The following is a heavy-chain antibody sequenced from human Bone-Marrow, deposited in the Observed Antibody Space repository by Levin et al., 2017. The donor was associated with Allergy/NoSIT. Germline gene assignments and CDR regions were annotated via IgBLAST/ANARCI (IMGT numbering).Heavy chain of an antibody. CDR2: ISSDGNNT. J-gene: IGHJ5*02. V-gene: IGHV3-30-3*01. CDR3: ARDWAGYCTNGVCYTSTNWFDP. Sequence: GGSLRLSCGASGFTFWKFAMHWVRQAPGNGLEWVAVISSDGNNTYYADSVKGRFTISRDNSKDTLYLQTKSLRPEDTALYYCARDWAGYCTNGVCYTSTNWFDPCGQGTLVTVSS. CDR1: GFTFWKFA. D-gene: IGHD2-8*01.